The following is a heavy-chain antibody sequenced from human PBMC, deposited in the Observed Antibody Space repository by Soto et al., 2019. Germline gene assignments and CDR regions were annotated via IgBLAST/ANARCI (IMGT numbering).Heavy chain of an antibody. Sequence: GGSLRLSCAGSGFTFRTFDIHGVRQAPGKGLEWVSGIGTLSDTFYAASVQGRFTISRQNAKNSVYLQMNSLRAGDTAFYYCARGRSFSYDSTPPPMFDPWGQGTLVPVSS. D-gene: IGHD3-10*01. V-gene: IGHV3-13*01. CDR1: GFTFRTFD. CDR2: IGTLSDT. J-gene: IGHJ5*02. CDR3: ARGRSFSYDSTPPPMFDP.